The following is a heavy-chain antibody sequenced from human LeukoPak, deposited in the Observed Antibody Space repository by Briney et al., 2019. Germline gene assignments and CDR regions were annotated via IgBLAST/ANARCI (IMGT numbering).Heavy chain of an antibody. V-gene: IGHV3-21*01. CDR1: GFTFSSYG. D-gene: IGHD3-22*01. J-gene: IGHJ4*02. CDR3: ARVHITMIGLPFDY. Sequence: GGSLRLSCAASGFTFSSYGMHWVRQAPGKGLEWVSSISSSSSYIYYADSVKGRFTISRDNAKNSLYLQMNSLRAEDTAVYYCARVHITMIGLPFDYWGQGTLVTVSS. CDR2: ISSSSSYI.